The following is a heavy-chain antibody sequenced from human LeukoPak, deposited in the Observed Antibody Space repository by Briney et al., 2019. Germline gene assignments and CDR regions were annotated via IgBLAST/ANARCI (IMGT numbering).Heavy chain of an antibody. CDR1: VFTLSSYE. CDR2: ISSGCSTI. D-gene: IGHD6-13*01. J-gene: IGHJ4*02. V-gene: IGHV3-48*03. CDR3: ARRGIAALDHTFDY. Sequence: DGALTLSCAGSVFTLSSYEMNGLRQARAKGLEGVSYISSGCSTIYYADSVKGGFTISRHNAKNSLYLQMNRLRAEDTAVYFCARRGIAALDHTFDYWGQGTLVTVSS.